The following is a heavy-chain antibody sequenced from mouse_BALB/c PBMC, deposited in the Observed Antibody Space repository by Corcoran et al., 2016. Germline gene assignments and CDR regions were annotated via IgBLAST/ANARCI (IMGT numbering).Heavy chain of an antibody. CDR2: INPYNDGT. J-gene: IGHJ3*01. Sequence: EVQLQQSGPALVKTGASEKMSCKASGYTFTSYVMHWVKQKPGQGLEWIGYINPYNDGTKYNEKFKGKATLTSDKSSSTAYMELSSLTSEDSAVYYCFNSWFAYWGQGTLVTVSA. D-gene: IGHD1-3*01. V-gene: IGHV1S136*01. CDR1: GYTFTSYV. CDR3: FNSWFAY.